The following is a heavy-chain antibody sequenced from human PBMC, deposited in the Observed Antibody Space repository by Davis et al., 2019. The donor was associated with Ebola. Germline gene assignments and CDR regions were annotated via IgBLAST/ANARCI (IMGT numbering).Heavy chain of an antibody. CDR3: AISPQYNIRWSDLKNPYNNHGMDV. D-gene: IGHD6-13*01. Sequence: GESLKISCAASGFTSSSYAMSWVRQAPGKGLEWVSGISESGDSTYYADSVKGRFTISRDNSKNTQFLQMNSLRAEDTAVYYCAISPQYNIRWSDLKNPYNNHGMDVWGKGTTVTVSP. J-gene: IGHJ6*04. V-gene: IGHV3-23*01. CDR2: ISESGDST. CDR1: GFTSSSYA.